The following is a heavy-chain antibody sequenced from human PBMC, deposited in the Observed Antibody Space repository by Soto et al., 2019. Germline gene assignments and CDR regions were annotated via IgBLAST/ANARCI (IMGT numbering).Heavy chain of an antibody. J-gene: IGHJ1*01. CDR2: IYSGGST. CDR1: GFTVSSNY. D-gene: IGHD3-22*01. CDR3: ARDRVESGYPEYFQH. Sequence: EVPLVESGGGLIQPGGSLRLSFAASGFTVSSNYMSWFRQAPGKGREWVSVIYSGGSTYYADSVKGRFTISRDNSKNTLYLQMNSLRAEDTAVYYCARDRVESGYPEYFQHWGQGTLVTVSS. V-gene: IGHV3-53*01.